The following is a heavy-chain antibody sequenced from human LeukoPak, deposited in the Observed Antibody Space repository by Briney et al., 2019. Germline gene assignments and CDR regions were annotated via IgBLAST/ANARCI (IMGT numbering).Heavy chain of an antibody. CDR1: GFTFSSYW. CDR2: INPDGGTT. CDR3: ASKLNYGDPFY. J-gene: IGHJ4*02. D-gene: IGHD4-17*01. Sequence: PGGSLRLSCAASGFTFSSYWMHWVRQAPGKGPVWVSRINPDGGTTNYADSVKGRFTISRDNAKNTLYLQMNSLRADDTAIYYCASKLNYGDPFYWGQGTLVTVSS. V-gene: IGHV3-74*01.